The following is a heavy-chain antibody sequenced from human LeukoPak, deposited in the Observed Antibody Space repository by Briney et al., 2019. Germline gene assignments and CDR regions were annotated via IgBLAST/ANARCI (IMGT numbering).Heavy chain of an antibody. V-gene: IGHV3-21*06. CDR2: ISSSSSYI. CDR3: ARARNDYDSNGFSFLDF. J-gene: IGHJ4*02. Sequence: GGSLRLSCAASGFTFSTYSMNWVRQAPGKGLEWVSSISSSSSYIYYADSVKGRFTVSRDNAKNSLYLQMSSLRAEDTALYYCARARNDYDSNGFSFLDFWGQGTLVIVSS. CDR1: GFTFSTYS. D-gene: IGHD3-22*01.